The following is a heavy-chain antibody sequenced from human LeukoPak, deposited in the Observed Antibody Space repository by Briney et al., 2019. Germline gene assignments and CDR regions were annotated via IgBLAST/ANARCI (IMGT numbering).Heavy chain of an antibody. J-gene: IGHJ4*02. CDR1: GYTFTSYY. CDR3: ARLPMTTVTTSDY. Sequence: GASVKVSCKASGYTFTSYYMHWMRHAPGQGLEWMGIINPSGGSTSYAQKFQGRVTMTRDMATSTVYMELSSLISEDTAVYYCARLPMTTVTTSDYWGQGTLVTVSS. V-gene: IGHV1-46*01. CDR2: INPSGGST. D-gene: IGHD4-11*01.